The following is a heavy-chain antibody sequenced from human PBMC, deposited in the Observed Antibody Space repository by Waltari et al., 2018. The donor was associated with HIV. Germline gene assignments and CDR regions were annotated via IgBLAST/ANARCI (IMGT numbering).Heavy chain of an antibody. CDR1: GLTFSPYW. Sequence: EVQLVESGGGLVQHGGSLRSSCAASGLTFSPYWMTWVRQAQGKGLEWLANIKQDGSEKYYADSVKCRFTVSRDNNKKSLYLQMSSLRAEDTAVYYCARDLKDYDFWSPVDVWGQGTTVTVSS. CDR2: IKQDGSEK. D-gene: IGHD3-3*01. J-gene: IGHJ6*02. V-gene: IGHV3-7*01. CDR3: ARDLKDYDFWSPVDV.